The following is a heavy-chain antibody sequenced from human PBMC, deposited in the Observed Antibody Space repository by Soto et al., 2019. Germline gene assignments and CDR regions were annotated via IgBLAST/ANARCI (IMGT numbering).Heavy chain of an antibody. CDR1: GFTFSNAW. V-gene: IGHV3-48*01. J-gene: IGHJ6*03. Sequence: GGSLRLSCAASGFTFSNAWMNWVRQAPGKGLEWVSYISSSSSTIYYADSVKGRFTISRDNAKNSLYLQMNSLRAEDTAVYYCARAVRAYCSSTSCYGYYYYMDVWGKGTTVTVSS. D-gene: IGHD2-2*01. CDR3: ARAVRAYCSSTSCYGYYYYMDV. CDR2: ISSSSSTI.